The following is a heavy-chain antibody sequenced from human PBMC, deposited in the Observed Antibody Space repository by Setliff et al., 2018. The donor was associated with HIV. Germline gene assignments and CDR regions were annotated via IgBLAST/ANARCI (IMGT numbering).Heavy chain of an antibody. V-gene: IGHV1-46*01. CDR2: INPSGGST. CDR1: GYTFTSYY. Sequence: ASVKVSCKASGYTFTSYYMHWVRQAPGQGLEWMGIINPSGGSTSYAQKFQGRVTMTRDTSTSTVYMELSSLRSEDTAVYYCARDLRDVWVIHPTDDAFDIWGQGTMVTVSS. J-gene: IGHJ3*02. CDR3: ARDLRDVWVIHPTDDAFDI. D-gene: IGHD3-16*01.